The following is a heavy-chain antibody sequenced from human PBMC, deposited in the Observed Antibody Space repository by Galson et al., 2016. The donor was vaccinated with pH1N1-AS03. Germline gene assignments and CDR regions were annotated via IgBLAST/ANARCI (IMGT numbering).Heavy chain of an antibody. J-gene: IGHJ4*02. D-gene: IGHD2-8*01. CDR3: TRSTHVNEGLDF. V-gene: IGHV2-5*02. Sequence: PALVKPTQTLTLTCSFSGFSLSTGAVHVAWIRQPSGKALEWPALIFWAGETRHRPPLTSRLTITKDTYKNEVVLTMTNMYTVDTATYYCTRSTHVNEGLDFWGQGILVTVSS. CDR1: GFSLSTGAVH. CDR2: IFWAGET.